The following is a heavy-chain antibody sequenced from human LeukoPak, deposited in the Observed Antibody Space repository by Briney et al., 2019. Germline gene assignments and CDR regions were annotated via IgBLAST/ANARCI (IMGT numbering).Heavy chain of an antibody. CDR1: GGSITAYY. J-gene: IGHJ4*02. CDR2: INHSRGT. CDR3: AREDYYFDS. V-gene: IGHV4-34*01. Sequence: SETLSLTCSVYGGSITAYYWSWIRQPPGKGLEWIGEINHSRGTKYNPSLESRVTILLDASKNEFSLNLNSVTAADTAVYYCAREDYYFDSWGQGTLVTVSS.